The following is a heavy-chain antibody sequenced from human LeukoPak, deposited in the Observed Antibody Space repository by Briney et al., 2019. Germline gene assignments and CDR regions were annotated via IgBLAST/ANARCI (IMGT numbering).Heavy chain of an antibody. J-gene: IGHJ6*04. D-gene: IGHD6-13*01. CDR1: GSTFSSYA. CDR2: ISYDGSNK. Sequence: GGPLRLSCAASGSTFSSYAMHWVRQAPGKGLEWVAVISYDGSNKYYADSVKGRFTISRDNSKNTLYLQMNSLRAEDTAVYYCARGGSSPATGMEVWGKGTTVTVSS. V-gene: IGHV3-30*01. CDR3: ARGGSSPATGMEV.